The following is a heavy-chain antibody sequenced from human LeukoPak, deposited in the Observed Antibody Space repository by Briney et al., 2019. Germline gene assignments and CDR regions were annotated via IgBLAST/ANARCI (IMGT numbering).Heavy chain of an antibody. Sequence: GASVKVSCKASGYTFTGYYLHWVRQAPGQGLEWMGCVNPNSGDTNYAQKFQGSVTMTRNTSISTAYMELSSLRSEDTAVYYCARGRSIYYGSGTAGYWGQGTLVTVSS. CDR2: VNPNSGDT. J-gene: IGHJ4*02. CDR3: ARGRSIYYGSGTAGY. CDR1: GYTFTGYY. D-gene: IGHD3-10*01. V-gene: IGHV1-2*02.